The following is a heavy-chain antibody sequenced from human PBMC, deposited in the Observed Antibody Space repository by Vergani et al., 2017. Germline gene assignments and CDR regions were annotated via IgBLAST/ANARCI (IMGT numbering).Heavy chain of an antibody. Sequence: EVQLVESGGGLVKPGGSLRLSCAASGFTFSSYSMNWVRQAPGKGLEWVSSISSSSSYIYYADSVKGRFTISRDNAKNSLYLQMNSLRAEDTAVYYCARDYIVVVPAATYDYMYVWDEGTTVTVSS. CDR2: ISSSSSYI. CDR1: GFTFSSYS. V-gene: IGHV3-21*01. CDR3: ARDYIVVVPAATYDYMYV. D-gene: IGHD2-2*01. J-gene: IGHJ6*03.